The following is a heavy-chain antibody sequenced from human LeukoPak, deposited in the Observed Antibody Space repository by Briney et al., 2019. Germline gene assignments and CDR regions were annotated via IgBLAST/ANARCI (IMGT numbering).Heavy chain of an antibody. D-gene: IGHD6-13*01. CDR2: IKQDGSER. CDR1: GFTFSDYW. Sequence: PGGSLRLSCATSGFTFSDYWMHWVRQAPGRGLEWVTNIKQDGSERYYVDSVKGRFTITRDNAKNSLSLQMYSLRAEDTAVYYCVRAIAAAASYWGQGTLVTVSS. V-gene: IGHV3-7*01. CDR3: VRAIAAAASY. J-gene: IGHJ4*02.